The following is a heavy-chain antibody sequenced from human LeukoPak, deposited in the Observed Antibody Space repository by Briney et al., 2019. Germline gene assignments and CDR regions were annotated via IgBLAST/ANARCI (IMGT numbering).Heavy chain of an antibody. D-gene: IGHD3-10*01. J-gene: IGHJ4*02. CDR1: GGSLSSHY. CDR2: IDYSGST. CDR3: ARVYSWFGDTPIDY. Sequence: PSETLSLTCTVSGGSLSSHYWSWIRQPPGKGLEWIGYIDYSGSTNYNPSLKSRVTISVDTSKNQFSLKLSSVTAADTAAYYCARVYSWFGDTPIDYWGQGTLVTVSS. V-gene: IGHV4-59*11.